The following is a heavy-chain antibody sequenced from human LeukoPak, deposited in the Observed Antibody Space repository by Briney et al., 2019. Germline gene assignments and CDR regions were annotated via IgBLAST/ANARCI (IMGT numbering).Heavy chain of an antibody. CDR1: GFTFDDYA. Sequence: GGSLRLSCAASGFTFDDYAMHWVRQAPGKGLEWVSGISWNSGSIGYADSVKGRFTISRDNAKNSLYLQMNSLRAEDTALYYCAKDIAPGIAVAGDAFDIWGQGTMVTVSS. J-gene: IGHJ3*02. D-gene: IGHD6-19*01. CDR2: ISWNSGSI. V-gene: IGHV3-9*01. CDR3: AKDIAPGIAVAGDAFDI.